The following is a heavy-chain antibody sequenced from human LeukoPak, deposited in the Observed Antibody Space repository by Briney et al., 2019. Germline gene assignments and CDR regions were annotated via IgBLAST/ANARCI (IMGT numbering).Heavy chain of an antibody. CDR2: IYYSGST. D-gene: IGHD3-16*02. CDR3: AGTSRLGELS. J-gene: IGHJ4*02. V-gene: IGHV4-31*03. CDR1: GGSISSGGYY. Sequence: SQTLSLTCTVSGGSISSGGYYWSWIRQHPGTGLEWIGYIYYSGSTYYNPSLKSRVTISVDTSKNQFSLKLSSVTAADTAVYYCAGTSRLGELSWGQGTLVTVSS.